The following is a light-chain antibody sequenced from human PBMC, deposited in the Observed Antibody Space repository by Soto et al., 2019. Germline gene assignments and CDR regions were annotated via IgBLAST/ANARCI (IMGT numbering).Light chain of an antibody. CDR3: QAWDSSTAHVF. CDR1: KLGDKY. J-gene: IGLJ2*01. CDR2: EDN. Sequence: YELTQPPSVSVSPGQTASITCSGDKLGDKYACWYQQKPGQSPVLVIYEDNKRPSGISGRFSGSNSGNTATLTISGTQTMDEGDYYCQAWDSSTAHVFFGGGTKLTVL. V-gene: IGLV3-1*01.